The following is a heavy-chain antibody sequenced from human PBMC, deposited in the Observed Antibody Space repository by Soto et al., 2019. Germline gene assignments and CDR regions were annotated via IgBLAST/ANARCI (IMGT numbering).Heavy chain of an antibody. J-gene: IGHJ4*02. V-gene: IGHV1-69*12. CDR1: GGTFSSYA. Sequence: QVQLVQSGAEVKTPGSSVKVSCKASGGTFSSYAISWVRQAPGQGLEWMGGIIPIFGTANYAQKFQGRVRITADESTSTAYTELSSLRSEDTAVYYCATEGPNPPAAFDYWGQGTLVTVSS. CDR3: ATEGPNPPAAFDY. CDR2: IIPIFGTA.